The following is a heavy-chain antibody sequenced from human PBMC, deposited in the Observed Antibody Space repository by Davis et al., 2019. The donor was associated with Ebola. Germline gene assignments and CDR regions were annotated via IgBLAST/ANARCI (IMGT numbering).Heavy chain of an antibody. CDR1: GFVSRNYV. CDR3: AKDTSNSRFDI. J-gene: IGHJ3*02. D-gene: IGHD6-13*01. CDR2: LGNSADT. V-gene: IGHV3-23*01. Sequence: ESLKISCAASGFVSRNYVMCSVRQAPGKGREGVSTLGNSADTYYAESVQGRFTISRDNSKNTLYLQMNGLRVGDTAIYYCAKDTSNSRFDIWGQGTMITVSS.